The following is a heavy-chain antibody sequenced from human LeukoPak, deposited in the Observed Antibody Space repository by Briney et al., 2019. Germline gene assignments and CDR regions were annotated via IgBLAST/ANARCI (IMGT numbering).Heavy chain of an antibody. CDR2: INHSGST. V-gene: IGHV4-34*01. CDR3: ARFHCSSTSCFFDYFDY. D-gene: IGHD2-2*01. CDR1: GGSFSGYY. J-gene: IGHJ4*02. Sequence: SETLSLTCAVYGGSFSGYYWSWIRQPPGKGLEWIGEINHSGSTNYNPSLKSRVTISVDTSKNQFSLKLSSVTAADTAVYYCARFHCSSTSCFFDYFDYWGQGTLVTVSS.